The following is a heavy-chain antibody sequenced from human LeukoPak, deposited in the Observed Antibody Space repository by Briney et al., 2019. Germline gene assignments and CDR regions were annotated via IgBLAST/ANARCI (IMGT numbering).Heavy chain of an antibody. CDR2: ISYEGGTQ. Sequence: GMSLRLSCAASGVTLSPYGMHWVRQAPGKGLEGVAVISYEGGTQHYADSVKGRFIISRDNPRNTLYLQMNILRTEDTAVYYCAKEGTPQVSTWYDLWGQGTQVIVSS. D-gene: IGHD3-10*01. CDR1: GVTLSPYG. J-gene: IGHJ5*02. V-gene: IGHV3-30*18. CDR3: AKEGTPQVSTWYDL.